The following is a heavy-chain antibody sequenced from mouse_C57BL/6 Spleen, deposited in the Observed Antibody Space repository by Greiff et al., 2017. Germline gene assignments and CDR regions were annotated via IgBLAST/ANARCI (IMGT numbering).Heavy chain of an antibody. D-gene: IGHD2-1*01. CDR1: GFNITDDY. Sequence: EVQLQQSGAELVRPGASVKLSCTASGFNITDDYMHWVKQRPEQGLEWIGWIDPENGDTEYASKFQGKATITADTSSNTAYLQLSSLTSEDTAVYYCTPYGNYYAMDYWGQGTSVTVSS. V-gene: IGHV14-4*01. CDR2: IDPENGDT. J-gene: IGHJ4*01. CDR3: TPYGNYYAMDY.